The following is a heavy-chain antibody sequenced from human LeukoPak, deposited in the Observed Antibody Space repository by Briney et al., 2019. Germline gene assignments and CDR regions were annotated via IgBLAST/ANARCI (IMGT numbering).Heavy chain of an antibody. CDR3: ARDPYEYYYGSGSYYDY. D-gene: IGHD3-10*01. Sequence: ASVKVSCKASGYTFTGYYMHWVRQAPGQGLEWMGWINPNSGGTNYAQKFQDWVTMTRDTSISTAYMELSRLRSDDTAVYYCARDPYEYYYGSGSYYDYWGQGTLVTVSS. V-gene: IGHV1-2*04. CDR2: INPNSGGT. J-gene: IGHJ4*02. CDR1: GYTFTGYY.